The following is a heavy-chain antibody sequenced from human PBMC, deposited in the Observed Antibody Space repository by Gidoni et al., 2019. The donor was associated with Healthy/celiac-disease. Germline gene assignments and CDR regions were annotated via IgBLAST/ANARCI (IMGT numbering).Heavy chain of an antibody. D-gene: IGHD2-21*01. CDR1: GGSVSSGSYY. J-gene: IGHJ4*02. V-gene: IGHV4-61*01. CDR3: ARTMTTVVIARYYFDY. CDR2: IYYSGST. Sequence: QEQLQESGPGLVKPSETLSLTCTVSGGSVSSGSYYWSWIRQPPGKGLEWFGYIYYSGSTNYNPSLKSRVTISVDTSKNQFSLKLSSVTAADTAVYYCARTMTTVVIARYYFDYWGQGTLVTVSS.